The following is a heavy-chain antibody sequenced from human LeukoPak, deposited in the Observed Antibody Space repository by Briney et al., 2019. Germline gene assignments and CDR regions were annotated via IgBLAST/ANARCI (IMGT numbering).Heavy chain of an antibody. V-gene: IGHV3-11*04. CDR1: GFTFSDYY. Sequence: PGGSLSLSCAASGFTFSDYYMSWIRQAPGQGLECISYTYNSGTTIFYADSVKGRFTISRDNAKNSLYLQMNSLRAEDTAVYYCAGFAYPWYFCYWGHRILVTVSS. J-gene: IGHJ4*01. CDR3: AGFAYPWYFCY. D-gene: IGHD2-2*01. CDR2: TYNSGTTI.